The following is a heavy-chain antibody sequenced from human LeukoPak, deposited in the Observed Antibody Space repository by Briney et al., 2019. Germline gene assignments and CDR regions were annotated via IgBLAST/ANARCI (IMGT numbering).Heavy chain of an antibody. Sequence: GGSLRLSCAASGFTFGRYAMNWVRQAPGKGLEWVSSISSSSSYIYYADSVKGRFTISRDNAKNSLYLQMNSLRAEDTAVYYCARDMDSGSPLFDLWGRGTLVTVSS. J-gene: IGHJ2*01. CDR1: GFTFGRYA. V-gene: IGHV3-21*01. D-gene: IGHD1-26*01. CDR2: ISSSSSYI. CDR3: ARDMDSGSPLFDL.